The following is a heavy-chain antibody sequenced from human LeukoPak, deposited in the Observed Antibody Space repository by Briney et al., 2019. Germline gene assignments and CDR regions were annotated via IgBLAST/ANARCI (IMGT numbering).Heavy chain of an antibody. CDR1: GYSISSGYL. Sequence: PSETLSLTCAVSGYSISSGYLWGWIRQPPGKGLEWIGSIYHSGTTYYNPSLKSRITISVDTSKNQFSLKLNSVTAADTALYYCACSRDLYSPLDYWGQGTLVTISS. CDR3: ACSRDLYSPLDY. J-gene: IGHJ4*02. D-gene: IGHD5-24*01. CDR2: IYHSGTT. V-gene: IGHV4-38-2*01.